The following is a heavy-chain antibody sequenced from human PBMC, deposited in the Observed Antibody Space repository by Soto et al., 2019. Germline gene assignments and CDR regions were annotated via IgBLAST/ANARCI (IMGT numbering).Heavy chain of an antibody. V-gene: IGHV4-59*01. CDR1: GGSISSYY. CDR2: IYYSGST. CDR3: ARVFSYDFWSGYYGPGEDYYGMDV. Sequence: KTSETLSLTCTVSGGSISSYYWSWIRQPPGKGLEWIGYIYYSGSTNYNPSLKSRVTISVDTSKNQFSLKLSSVTAADTAVYYCARVFSYDFWSGYYGPGEDYYGMDVWGQGTTVTVSS. J-gene: IGHJ6*02. D-gene: IGHD3-3*01.